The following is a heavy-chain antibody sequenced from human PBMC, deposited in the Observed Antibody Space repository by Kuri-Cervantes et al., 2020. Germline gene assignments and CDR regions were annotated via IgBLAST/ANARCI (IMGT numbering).Heavy chain of an antibody. V-gene: IGHV3-9*01. CDR2: ISWNSGSI. CDR1: GFTFSSHW. D-gene: IGHD6-6*01. J-gene: IGHJ5*02. Sequence: SLKISCVVSGFTFSSHWMHWIRQAPGKGLEWVSGISWNSGSIGYADSVKGRFTISRDNAKNSLYLQMNSLRAEDTAVYYCASGYSSSSVWFDPWGQGTLVTVSS. CDR3: ASGYSSSSVWFDP.